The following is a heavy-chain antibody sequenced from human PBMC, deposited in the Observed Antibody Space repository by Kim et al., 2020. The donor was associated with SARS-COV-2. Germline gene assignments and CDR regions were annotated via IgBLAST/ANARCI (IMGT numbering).Heavy chain of an antibody. V-gene: IGHV4-59*08. J-gene: IGHJ4*02. CDR2: IYYSGST. CDR3: ARHKVGEVDY. Sequence: SETLSRTCTVSGGSISSYYWSWIRQPPGKGLEWIGYIYYSGSTNYNPSLKSRVTISVDTSKNQFSLKLSSVTAADTAVYYCARHKVGEVDYWGQGTLVTV. CDR1: GGSISSYY. D-gene: IGHD3-16*01.